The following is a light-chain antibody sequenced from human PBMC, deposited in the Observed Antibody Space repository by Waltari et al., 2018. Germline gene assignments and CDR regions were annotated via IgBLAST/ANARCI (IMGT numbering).Light chain of an antibody. V-gene: IGKV4-1*01. CDR2: WAS. Sequence: DIVMTQSADSLAVSLGERATINCKASQSVLSHSNNKNYLAWYQQKPGQPPKLLIYWASTRESGVPDRFTGSGSGTDFTLTISSLQAEDVAVYYCQQYYSIPLTFGGGTTVEIK. CDR3: QQYYSIPLT. J-gene: IGKJ4*01. CDR1: QSVLSHSNNKNY.